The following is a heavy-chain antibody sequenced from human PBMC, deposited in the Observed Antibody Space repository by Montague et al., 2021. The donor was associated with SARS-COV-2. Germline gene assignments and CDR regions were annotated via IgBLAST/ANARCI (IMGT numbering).Heavy chain of an antibody. Sequence: SLRLSCAASGFIFSSYGMHWVRQAPGNGLEWVSTISDSGGSTYYADSVKGRFTISRDNSKNTLYLQMNSLRAEDTAVYYCANRGVRYFDAQGVWYYFDYWGQGTLVTVSS. J-gene: IGHJ4*02. CDR3: ANRGVRYFDAQGVWYYFDY. CDR2: ISDSGGST. D-gene: IGHD3-9*01. V-gene: IGHV3-23*01. CDR1: GFIFSSYG.